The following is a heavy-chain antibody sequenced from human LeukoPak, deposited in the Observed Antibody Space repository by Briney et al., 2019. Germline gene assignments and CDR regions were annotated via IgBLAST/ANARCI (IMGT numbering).Heavy chain of an antibody. CDR3: ARQRTLRQVTASDY. D-gene: IGHD4-4*01. Sequence: GASVTASCKASGYTFTSYGISWVRQAPGQGLEWMGWISAYNGNTNYAQKLQGRVTMTTDTSTSTAYMELRSLRSDDTAVYYCARQRTLRQVTASDYWGQGTLVTVSS. CDR2: ISAYNGNT. J-gene: IGHJ4*02. CDR1: GYTFTSYG. V-gene: IGHV1-18*01.